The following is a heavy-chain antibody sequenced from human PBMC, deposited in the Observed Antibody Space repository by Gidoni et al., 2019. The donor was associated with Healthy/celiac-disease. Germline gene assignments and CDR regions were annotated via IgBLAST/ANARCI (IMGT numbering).Heavy chain of an antibody. V-gene: IGHV1-2*02. CDR2: VNPNSGGT. CDR1: GYTFTGYY. CDR3: ARGAFEYSSSGIDY. Sequence: QVQLVQSGAEVKKPGAAVKVACKAYGYTFTGYYMHWVRQAPGQGLEWMGWVNPNSGGTNYAQKFQGRVTMTRDTSISTAYMELSRLRSDDTAVYYCARGAFEYSSSGIDYWGQGTLVTVSS. J-gene: IGHJ4*02. D-gene: IGHD6-6*01.